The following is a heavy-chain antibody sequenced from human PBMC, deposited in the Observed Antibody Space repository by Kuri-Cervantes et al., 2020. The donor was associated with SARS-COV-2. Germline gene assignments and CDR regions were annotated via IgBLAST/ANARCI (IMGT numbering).Heavy chain of an antibody. CDR3: AKDQGMGPKGTVDN. CDR2: ISNDGSKK. J-gene: IGHJ4*02. CDR1: GFTFSSYA. D-gene: IGHD4-11*01. V-gene: IGHV3-30*09. Sequence: LSLTCAASGFTFSSYAMHWVRLAPGKGLEWVAVISNDGSKKHYADSVKGRFAISRDNSKNTLYLQMNSLRAEDTAVYYCAKDQGMGPKGTVDNWGQGTLVTVSS.